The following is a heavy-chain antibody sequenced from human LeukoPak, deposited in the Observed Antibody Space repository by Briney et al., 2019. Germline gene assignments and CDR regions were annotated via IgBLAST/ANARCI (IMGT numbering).Heavy chain of an antibody. CDR3: ARLRMDSGSYTGYFDY. Sequence: ASVKVSCKASGYTFTSYYMHWVRQAPGQGLEWMGIINPSGGSTSYAQKFRGRVTMTRDTSTSTVYMGLSSLRSEDTAVYYCARLRMDSGSYTGYFDYWGQGTLVTVSS. CDR1: GYTFTSYY. V-gene: IGHV1-46*01. D-gene: IGHD1-26*01. J-gene: IGHJ4*02. CDR2: INPSGGST.